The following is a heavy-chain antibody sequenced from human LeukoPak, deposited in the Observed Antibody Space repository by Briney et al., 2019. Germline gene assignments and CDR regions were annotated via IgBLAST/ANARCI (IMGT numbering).Heavy chain of an antibody. CDR3: AIGYSYDYLFDY. CDR1: GGSFSDYY. D-gene: IGHD5-18*01. V-gene: IGHV4-34*01. J-gene: IGHJ4*02. CDR2: INHSGST. Sequence: PSETLSLTCAVYGGSFSDYYWTWIRQPPGKGLEWIGEINHSGSTNYNPSLKSRVTISVDTSKNQFSLKLSSVTAADTAVYYCAIGYSYDYLFDYWGQGTLVTVSS.